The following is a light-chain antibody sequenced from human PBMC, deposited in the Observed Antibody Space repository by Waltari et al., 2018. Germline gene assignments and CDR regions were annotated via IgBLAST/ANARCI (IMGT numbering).Light chain of an antibody. J-gene: IGLJ2*01. CDR3: SSYAGSNNLYVV. V-gene: IGLV2-8*01. CDR1: SSDVGGYNY. CDR2: EVS. Sequence: QSALTQPPSASGSPGQSVTTSCTGTSSDVGGYNYVSWYQQPPGKAPKLRIYEVSKRPSGVPDRFSGSKSGNTASLTVSGLQAEDEADYYCSSYAGSNNLYVVFGGGTKLTVL.